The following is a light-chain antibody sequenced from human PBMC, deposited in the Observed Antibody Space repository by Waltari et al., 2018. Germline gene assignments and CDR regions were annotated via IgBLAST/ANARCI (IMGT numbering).Light chain of an antibody. V-gene: IGLV2-14*01. CDR2: DVS. J-gene: IGLJ2*01. Sequence: SALTQPDSVSGSPGQSITISCSGISSASGGYNYVLWYQQHPGEAPQVIIYDVSNRPSGVSNRFSGSKSGSSASLTISGLQAEDEADYYCSSFTSSTTGIFGGGTKLTVL. CDR1: SSASGGYNY. CDR3: SSFTSSTTGI.